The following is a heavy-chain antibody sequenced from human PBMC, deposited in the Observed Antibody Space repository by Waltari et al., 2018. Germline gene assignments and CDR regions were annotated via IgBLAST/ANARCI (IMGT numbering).Heavy chain of an antibody. J-gene: IGHJ4*02. CDR1: GFGFNHFA. CDR2: ISNSGDSV. V-gene: IGHV3-23*01. Sequence: EVQLLESGGTLVQPGGSLKLSCPASGFGFNHFAVTWVRQAPGKGLEWVSGISNSGDSVYYADSVKGRFTISRDNSKNTLYLQMNSLRAEDTAVYYCAKNWGGLDYWGQGTLVTVSS. CDR3: AKNWGGLDY. D-gene: IGHD3-16*01.